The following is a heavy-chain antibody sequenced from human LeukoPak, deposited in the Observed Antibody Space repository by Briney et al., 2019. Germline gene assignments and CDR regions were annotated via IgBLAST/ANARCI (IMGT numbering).Heavy chain of an antibody. CDR1: GGSFSGYY. J-gene: IGHJ4*02. CDR3: AREQGSPVGATEFGY. D-gene: IGHD1-26*01. Sequence: PSETLSLTCAVYGGSFSGYYWSWIRQPPGKGLEWIGEINHSGSTNYNPSLKSRVTISVDTSKNQFSLKLSSVTAADTAVYYCAREQGSPVGATEFGYWGQGTLVTVSS. CDR2: INHSGST. V-gene: IGHV4-34*09.